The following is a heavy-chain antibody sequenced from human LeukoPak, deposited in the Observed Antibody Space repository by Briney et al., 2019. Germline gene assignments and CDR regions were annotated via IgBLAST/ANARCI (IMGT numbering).Heavy chain of an antibody. CDR1: GGSISSYY. V-gene: IGHV4-59*01. J-gene: IGHJ5*02. Sequence: SETLSLTCTVSGGSISSYYWSWIRQPPGKGLEWIGYIYYSGSTNYNPSLKSRVTMSLDTSKNQFSLKLSSVTAADTAVYYCASTVVVAATRSFDPWGQGTLVTVSS. CDR3: ASTVVVAATRSFDP. D-gene: IGHD2-15*01. CDR2: IYYSGST.